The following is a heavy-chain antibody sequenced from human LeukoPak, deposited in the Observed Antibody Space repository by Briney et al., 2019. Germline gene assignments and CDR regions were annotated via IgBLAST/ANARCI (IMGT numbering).Heavy chain of an antibody. CDR1: GGPFSGYY. D-gene: IGHD2-2*02. CDR3: ARDSGEAEVPAAIFDY. J-gene: IGHJ4*02. Sequence: MTSEALSLTCAVYGGPFSGYYWSWIRQPPGEGLEWIVEINHSGSTNYNPSLKSRVTISVDTSKNQFSLKLSSVTAADTAVYYCARDSGEAEVPAAIFDYWGQGTLVTVSS. CDR2: INHSGST. V-gene: IGHV4-34*01.